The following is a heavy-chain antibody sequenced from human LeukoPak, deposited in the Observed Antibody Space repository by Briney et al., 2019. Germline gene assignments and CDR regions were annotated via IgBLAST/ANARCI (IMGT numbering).Heavy chain of an antibody. Sequence: GESPKISCKGSGYRFTNYWIGWVRQMPGKGLEWMGTIYPGDSDIRYSPSFQGQVTISADKSISTAYLQWSSLKASDTAMYYCASGPNYFDSWGQGALVTVSS. V-gene: IGHV5-51*01. CDR3: ASGPNYFDS. CDR1: GYRFTNYW. CDR2: IYPGDSDI. J-gene: IGHJ4*02.